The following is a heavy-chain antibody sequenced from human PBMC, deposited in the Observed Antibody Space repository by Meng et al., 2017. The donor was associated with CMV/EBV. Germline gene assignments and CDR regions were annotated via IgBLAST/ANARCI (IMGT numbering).Heavy chain of an antibody. J-gene: IGHJ4*02. CDR3: ARDYSIGTPYYFEY. D-gene: IGHD3-22*01. CDR2: ISCDSTYI. V-gene: IGHV3-21*01. CDR1: RFTFSSCS. Sequence: YRFTFSSCSLHLVRRAPGKGLDWVASISCDSTYIYYAGSLKGRFTISRDNAQNSLFLQMDSLRAEDTAIYYCARDYSIGTPYYFEYWGQGTLVTVSS.